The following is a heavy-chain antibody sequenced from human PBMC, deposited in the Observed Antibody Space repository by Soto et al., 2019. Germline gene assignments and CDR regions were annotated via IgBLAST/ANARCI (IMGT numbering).Heavy chain of an antibody. D-gene: IGHD2-8*01. V-gene: IGHV1-2*04. CDR2: INPKSGGT. J-gene: IGHJ6*02. Sequence: ASVKVSFKASGSIFTVYHIHWVRQAPGQGLEWLGRINPKSGGTSTAQKFQGWVTMTRDRSISTVYMELTRLRSDDTAVYFCARGHSTDCSNGVCSFFYNHEMDVWGQGTTVTVSS. CDR1: GSIFTVYH. CDR3: ARGHSTDCSNGVCSFFYNHEMDV.